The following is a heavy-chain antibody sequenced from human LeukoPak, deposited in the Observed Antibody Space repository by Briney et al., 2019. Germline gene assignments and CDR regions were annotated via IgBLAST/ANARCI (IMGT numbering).Heavy chain of an antibody. CDR2: INPSGGT. V-gene: IGHV1-46*01. CDR3: AREGVAGTGLDF. CDR1: GYTFSVYN. D-gene: IGHD6-13*01. Sequence: ASVKVSCKASGYTFSVYNMHWVRQAPGQGLEWMGIINPSGGTSYAQKLQGRITMTRDTSTSTLYMELSSLRSEDTAVYYCAREGVAGTGLDFWGQGTLVTVSS. J-gene: IGHJ4*02.